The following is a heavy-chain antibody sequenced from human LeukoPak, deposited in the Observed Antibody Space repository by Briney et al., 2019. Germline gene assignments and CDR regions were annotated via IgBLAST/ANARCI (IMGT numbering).Heavy chain of an antibody. V-gene: IGHV1-24*01. D-gene: IGHD2-21*02. CDR3: ARGDLDGDTPFL. CDR1: GYTLTELS. J-gene: IGHJ4*02. CDR2: FDPEDGET. Sequence: ASVKVSCKVSGYTLTELSMHWVRQAPGKGLEWMGGFDPEDGETIYAQKFQGRVTMTEDTSTDTAYMELSSLRSEDTAVYYCARGDLDGDTPFLWGQGTLVTVSS.